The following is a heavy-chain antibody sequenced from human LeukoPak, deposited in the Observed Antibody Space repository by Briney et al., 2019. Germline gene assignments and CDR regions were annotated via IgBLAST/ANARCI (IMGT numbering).Heavy chain of an antibody. V-gene: IGHV1-69*04. Sequence: GSSVKVSCKASGGTFSSYAISWVRQAPGQGLEWMGRIIPILGIANYAQKFQGRVTITADKSTSTAYMELSSLRSEDTAVCYCARDWSDGSGTSMDVWGQGTTVTVSS. CDR2: IIPILGIA. J-gene: IGHJ6*02. CDR3: ARDWSDGSGTSMDV. D-gene: IGHD3-10*01. CDR1: GGTFSSYA.